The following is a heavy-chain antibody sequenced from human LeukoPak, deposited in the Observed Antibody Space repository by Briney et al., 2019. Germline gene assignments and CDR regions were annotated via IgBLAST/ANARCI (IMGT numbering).Heavy chain of an antibody. D-gene: IGHD6-19*01. CDR3: AAELNRDQWLDWDY. V-gene: IGHV4-59*01. CDR2: IRYRGST. CDR1: GGSTNDYF. Sequence: PSDTLSLTCTVSGGSTNDYFWNWIRQAPGKGLEWIGYIRYRGSTNYNPSLRSRVTISLDTSKNQFSLKLNSVTSADTAVYYCAAELNRDQWLDWDYWGRGTLVTVSS. J-gene: IGHJ4*02.